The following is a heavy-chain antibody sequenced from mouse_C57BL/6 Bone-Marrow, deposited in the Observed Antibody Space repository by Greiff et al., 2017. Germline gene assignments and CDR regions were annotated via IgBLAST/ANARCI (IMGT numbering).Heavy chain of an antibody. CDR3: ARGTYYYDSSRFDY. J-gene: IGHJ2*01. D-gene: IGHD1-1*01. V-gene: IGHV8-8*01. CDR2: IWWDDDK. CDR1: GFSLSTFGMG. Sequence: QVTLKVCGPGILQPSQTLSLTCSFSGFSLSTFGMGVGWIRQPAGKGLEWLAHIWWDDDKYYKPARKSQLTISKDTSKTQVFLKIAHAATADTATYYCARGTYYYDSSRFDYWGQGTTLTVSS.